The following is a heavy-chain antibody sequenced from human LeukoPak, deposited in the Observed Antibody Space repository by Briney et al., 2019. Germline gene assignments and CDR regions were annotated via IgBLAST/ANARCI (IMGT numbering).Heavy chain of an antibody. V-gene: IGHV1-18*01. Sequence: ASVKVSCKASGYTFTSYGISWVRQAPGQGLEWMGWISAYNGNTNYAQKLQGRVTMTTDTSTSTAYMELRSLRSDDTAVYYCARDCSYYYDSSGYSLSVSYCYYMDVWGKGTTVTVSS. CDR2: ISAYNGNT. J-gene: IGHJ6*03. CDR1: GYTFTSYG. D-gene: IGHD3-22*01. CDR3: ARDCSYYYDSSGYSLSVSYCYYMDV.